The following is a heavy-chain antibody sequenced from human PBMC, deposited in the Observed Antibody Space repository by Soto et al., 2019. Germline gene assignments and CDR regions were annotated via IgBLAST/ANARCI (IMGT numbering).Heavy chain of an antibody. CDR2: IIPILGIA. CDR1: GGTFSSYT. D-gene: IGHD3-3*01. J-gene: IGHJ4*02. V-gene: IGHV1-69*02. Sequence: SVKVSCKASGGTFSSYTISWVRQAPGQGLEWMGRIIPILGIANYAQKLQGRVTMTTDTSTSTAYMELRSLRSDDTAVYYCARTEDDFWSGYSDYWGQGTLVTVSS. CDR3: ARTEDDFWSGYSDY.